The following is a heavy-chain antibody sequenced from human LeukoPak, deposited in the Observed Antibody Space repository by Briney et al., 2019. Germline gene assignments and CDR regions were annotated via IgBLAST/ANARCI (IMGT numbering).Heavy chain of an antibody. J-gene: IGHJ4*02. CDR3: ARGRGFLTAYFDY. Sequence: SVKVSFKASGGTFSSYAISWVRQAPGQGLEWRGGIIPIFGTANYAQKFQGRVTITTGESTSTAYMELSSLRSEDTAVYYCARGRGFLTAYFDYWGQGTLVTVSS. D-gene: IGHD3-9*01. CDR1: GGTFSSYA. V-gene: IGHV1-69*05. CDR2: IIPIFGTA.